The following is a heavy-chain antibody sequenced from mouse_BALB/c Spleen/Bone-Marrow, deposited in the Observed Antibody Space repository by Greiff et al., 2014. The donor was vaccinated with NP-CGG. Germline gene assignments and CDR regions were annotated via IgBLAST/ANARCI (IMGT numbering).Heavy chain of an antibody. V-gene: IGHV14-3*02. CDR3: ASYYDGSSYGFAH. J-gene: IGHJ3*01. CDR2: IDPANGNT. D-gene: IGHD1-1*01. CDR1: GFNIKDTY. Sequence: EVQLQQSGAELVKPGASVKLSCTASGFNIKDTYMHWVKQRPEQGLEWIGRIDPANGNTKYDPKFQGKATITADTSSNTAYLQLSSLTSEDTAVYYCASYYDGSSYGFAHWGQGTLVTVSA.